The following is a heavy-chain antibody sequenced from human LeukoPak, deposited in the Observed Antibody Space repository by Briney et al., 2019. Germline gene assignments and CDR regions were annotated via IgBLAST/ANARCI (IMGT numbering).Heavy chain of an antibody. V-gene: IGHV3-7*01. CDR1: GFTFSSYW. J-gene: IGHJ4*02. CDR3: ASGALSPSFDY. D-gene: IGHD4-17*01. CDR2: IKQDGSEK. Sequence: GGSLRLSCAASGFTFSSYWMSWVRLAPGKGLGWVANIKQDGSEKYYVDSVKGRFAISRDNAKNSLYLQMNSLRAEDTAVYYCASGALSPSFDYWGQGTLVTVSS.